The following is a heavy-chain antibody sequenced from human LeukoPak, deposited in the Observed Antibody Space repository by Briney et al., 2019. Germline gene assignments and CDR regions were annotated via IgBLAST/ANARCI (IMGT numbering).Heavy chain of an antibody. V-gene: IGHV1-3*01. CDR1: GYTFTSYA. D-gene: IGHD6-13*01. CDR3: ARVESSSWSFDY. Sequence: ASVKVSCKASGYTFTSYAMHWVRQAPGQRLEWMGWINAGNGNTKCSQKFQGRVAITRDTSASTAYMELSSLRSEDTAVYYCARVESSSWSFDYWGQGTLVTVSS. CDR2: INAGNGNT. J-gene: IGHJ4*02.